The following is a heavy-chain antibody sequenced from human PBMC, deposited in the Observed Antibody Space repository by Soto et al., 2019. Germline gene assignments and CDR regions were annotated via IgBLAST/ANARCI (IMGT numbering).Heavy chain of an antibody. Sequence: EVQLLESGGGLVQPGGSLRLSCAASGFTFSSYAMNWVRQAPGKGLEWVSAISGSGDNTYYADSVKGRFSISRGNSKKTVLFQMISRRAEDKAIYYCAKWVKGPLGRIDYWGQGTLVTVSS. CDR3: AKWVKGPLGRIDY. CDR2: ISGSGDNT. J-gene: IGHJ4*02. CDR1: GFTFSSYA. V-gene: IGHV3-23*01. D-gene: IGHD3-16*01.